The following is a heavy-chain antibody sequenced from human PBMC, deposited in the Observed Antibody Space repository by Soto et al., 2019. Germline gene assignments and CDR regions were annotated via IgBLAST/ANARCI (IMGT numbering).Heavy chain of an antibody. V-gene: IGHV1-69*06. CDR1: GGTFSSYA. CDR2: IIPIFGTA. D-gene: IGHD2-21*02. Sequence: SVKVSCKASGGTFSSYAISWVRQAPGQGLEWMGGIIPIFGTANYAQKFQGRVTITADKSTSTAYMELSSLRSEDTAVYYCARAKKGDPPYYYYGMDVWGQGTTVTV. CDR3: ARAKKGDPPYYYYGMDV. J-gene: IGHJ6*02.